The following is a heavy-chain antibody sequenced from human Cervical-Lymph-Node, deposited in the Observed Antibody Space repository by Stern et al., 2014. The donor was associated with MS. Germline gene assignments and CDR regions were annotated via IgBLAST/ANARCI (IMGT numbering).Heavy chain of an antibody. Sequence: QVQLQASGPGLVKPSETLSLTCTVSGCSLSSYYWSWIRQPPGQGLEWIGYIYYSGSTNYNPSLKSRVTISVDTSKNQFSLKLSSVTAADTAVYYCARAPYSSSWYYFDYWGQGTLVTVSS. D-gene: IGHD6-13*01. J-gene: IGHJ4*02. CDR2: IYYSGST. V-gene: IGHV4-59*01. CDR3: ARAPYSSSWYYFDY. CDR1: GCSLSSYY.